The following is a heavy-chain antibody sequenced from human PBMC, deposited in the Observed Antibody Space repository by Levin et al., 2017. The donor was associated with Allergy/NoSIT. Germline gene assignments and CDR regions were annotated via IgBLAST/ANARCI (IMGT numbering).Heavy chain of an antibody. CDR1: GFSFIYYR. D-gene: IGHD6-6*01. CDR3: VTDPGSSPAPAFDY. CDR2: ISGSGKHI. J-gene: IGHJ4*02. Sequence: GESLKISCTASGFSFIYYRMNWVRQAPGKGLEWVSSISGSGKHIDYADSLKGRFTFSRDNAKSSLFLQMNSLRAEDTAVYYCVTDPGSSPAPAFDYWGQGTVVTVSS. V-gene: IGHV3-21*06.